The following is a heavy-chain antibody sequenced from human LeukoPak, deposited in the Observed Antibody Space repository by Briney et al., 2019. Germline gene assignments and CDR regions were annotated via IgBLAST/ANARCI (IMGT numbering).Heavy chain of an antibody. CDR1: GYSFTSYW. J-gene: IGHJ4*02. CDR2: IYPGDSDT. D-gene: IGHD4-23*01. V-gene: IGHV5-51*01. Sequence: GESLKISCKGSGYSFTSYWIAWVRQMPEKGLEWMGIIYPGDSDTRYSPSFQGQVTISADKSISTAYLQWSSLKASDTAMYYCARLSDPPGLRWSDYWGQGTLVTVSS. CDR3: ARLSDPPGLRWSDY.